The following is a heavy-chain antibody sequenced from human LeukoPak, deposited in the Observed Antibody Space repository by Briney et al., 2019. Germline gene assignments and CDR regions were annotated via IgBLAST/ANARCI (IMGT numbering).Heavy chain of an antibody. CDR3: VRCSTYYYMDV. CDR2: IWKDGSKE. D-gene: IGHD3-10*02. Sequence: GGSLRLSCAASGFTFSGYGMHWVRQAPGKGLEWVAVIWKDGSKEYYGDSVKGRFTISRDNSKNTLYLQLNSLRAEDTAMYSCVRCSTYYYMDVWGKGTTLTVSS. CDR1: GFTFSGYG. J-gene: IGHJ6*03. V-gene: IGHV3-33*01.